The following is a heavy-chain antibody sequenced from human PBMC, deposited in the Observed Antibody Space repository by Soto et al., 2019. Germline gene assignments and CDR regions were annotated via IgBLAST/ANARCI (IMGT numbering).Heavy chain of an antibody. Sequence: SLRLSCAASGFTFSSYAMHWVRQAPGKGLEWVAVISYDGSNKYYADSVKGRFTVSRDDAKNTIYLQMNSLRAEDTAVYYCVSDLLYSSSSGSNYWGQGALVTVSS. CDR3: VSDLLYSSSSGSNY. D-gene: IGHD6-6*01. V-gene: IGHV3-30-3*01. J-gene: IGHJ4*02. CDR2: ISYDGSNK. CDR1: GFTFSSYA.